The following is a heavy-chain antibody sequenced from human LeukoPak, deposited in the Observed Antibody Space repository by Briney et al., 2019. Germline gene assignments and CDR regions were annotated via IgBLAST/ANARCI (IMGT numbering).Heavy chain of an antibody. Sequence: PGTSLGLSCAASGFTFSDYGMHWVRLAPGKGLECVAVVSHDETRKNYGESVKGRFTISRDNSANLVYLQMDSLTIEDTAVYFCARDWGRGNSYYFDYWGQGTLVTVSS. D-gene: IGHD4-23*01. V-gene: IGHV3-30*03. CDR1: GFTFSDYG. CDR3: ARDWGRGNSYYFDY. J-gene: IGHJ4*02. CDR2: VSHDETRK.